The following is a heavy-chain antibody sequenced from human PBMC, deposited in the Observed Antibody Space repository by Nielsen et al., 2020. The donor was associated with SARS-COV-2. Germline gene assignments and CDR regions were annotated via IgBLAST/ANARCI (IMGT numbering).Heavy chain of an antibody. Sequence: GESLKISCAASGFNFTNYAMSWVRQAPGKGLKWVSTISDLGDRTYYADSVTGRLTISRDNSKNTVYLQMNSLRAEDTAIYYCAKDSSDYGDYNWFDSWGQGTLVTVSS. J-gene: IGHJ5*01. CDR2: ISDLGDRT. CDR1: GFNFTNYA. CDR3: AKDSSDYGDYNWFDS. D-gene: IGHD4-17*01. V-gene: IGHV3-23*01.